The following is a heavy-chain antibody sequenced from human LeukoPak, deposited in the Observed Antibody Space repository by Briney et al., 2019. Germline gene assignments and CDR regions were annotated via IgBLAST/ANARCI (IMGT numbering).Heavy chain of an antibody. CDR1: GFTFSNYG. CDR2: IRYDGSNK. CDR3: ARDVIANGGLDYLDF. D-gene: IGHD4-23*01. V-gene: IGHV3-30*02. J-gene: IGHJ4*02. Sequence: GGSLRLSCAASGFTFSNYGMHWVRQAPGKGLEWVTFIRYDGSNKYYADSVKGRFTISRDNAKNSLYLQMNSLRAEDTAVYYCARDVIANGGLDYLDFWGQGTLVTVSS.